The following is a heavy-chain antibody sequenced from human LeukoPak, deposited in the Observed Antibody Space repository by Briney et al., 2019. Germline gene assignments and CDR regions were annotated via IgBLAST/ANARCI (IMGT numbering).Heavy chain of an antibody. CDR2: ISGSGGST. D-gene: IGHD2-15*01. V-gene: IGHV3-23*01. Sequence: GGSLRLSCAASGFTFSSYGMSWVRQAPGKGLEWVSAISGSGGSTYYADSVKGRFTISRDNSKNTLYLQMNSLRAEDTAVYYCAKPQSGGSCYGRWGQGTLVTVSS. J-gene: IGHJ4*02. CDR3: AKPQSGGSCYGR. CDR1: GFTFSSYG.